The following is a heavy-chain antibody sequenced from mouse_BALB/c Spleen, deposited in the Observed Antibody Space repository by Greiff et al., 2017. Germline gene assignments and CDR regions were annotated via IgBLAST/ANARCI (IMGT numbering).Heavy chain of an antibody. Sequence: EVQLVESGGGLVKPGGSLKLSCAASGFTFSSYAMSWVRQTPEKRLEWVASISSGGSTYYPDSVKGRFTISRDNARNILYLQMSSLRSEDTAMYYCAREGWDWYFDVWGAGTTVTVSS. CDR2: ISSGGST. J-gene: IGHJ1*01. CDR3: AREGWDWYFDV. CDR1: GFTFSSYA. D-gene: IGHD2-3*01. V-gene: IGHV5-6-5*01.